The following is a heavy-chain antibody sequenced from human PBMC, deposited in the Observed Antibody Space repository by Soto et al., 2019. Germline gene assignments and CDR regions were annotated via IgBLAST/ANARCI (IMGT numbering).Heavy chain of an antibody. Sequence: ALVKVSCKASGYTFTGYYMHWVRQAPGQGLEWMGWINPNSGGTNYAQKFQGWVTMTRDTSISTAYMELSRLRSDDTAVYYCARGLITMVRGVIMYYFDYWGQGTLVTVSS. CDR2: INPNSGGT. CDR1: GYTFTGYY. CDR3: ARGLITMVRGVIMYYFDY. V-gene: IGHV1-2*04. D-gene: IGHD3-10*01. J-gene: IGHJ4*02.